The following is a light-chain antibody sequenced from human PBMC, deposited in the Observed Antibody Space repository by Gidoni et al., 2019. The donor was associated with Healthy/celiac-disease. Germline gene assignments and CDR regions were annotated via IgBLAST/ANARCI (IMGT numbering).Light chain of an antibody. Sequence: EIVLTQSPGTLSLSPGERATLSCRASQSVSSSYLAWYQHKPGQALRLLIYGASSSGTGIPDRFSGSGSGTDFTLTISRLEPEDFAVYYCQQYGSSPQTFGQGTKVEIK. CDR2: GAS. CDR3: QQYGSSPQT. V-gene: IGKV3-20*01. CDR1: QSVSSSY. J-gene: IGKJ1*01.